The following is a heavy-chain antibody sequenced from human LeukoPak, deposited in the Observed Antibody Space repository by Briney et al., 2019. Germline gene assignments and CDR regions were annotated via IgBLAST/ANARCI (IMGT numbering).Heavy chain of an antibody. D-gene: IGHD2-15*01. CDR3: ARDRYCSGN. CDR2: VNEDGSAK. CDR1: GFTFNEHW. Sequence: GGSLRLSCAASGFTFNEHWMSWVRQAPGKGLEWVANVNEDGSAKYYVDSVKGRFTISRDNAKNSLYLQMNSLRDEDTAVYFCARDRYCSGNWGQGTPVSVSS. V-gene: IGHV3-7*01. J-gene: IGHJ4*02.